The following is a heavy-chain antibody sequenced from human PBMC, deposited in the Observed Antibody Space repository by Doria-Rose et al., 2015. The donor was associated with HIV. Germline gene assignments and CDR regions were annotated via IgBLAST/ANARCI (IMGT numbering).Heavy chain of an antibody. CDR3: ARIKSSRWYHKYYFDF. Sequence: QVTLKESGPVLVKPTETLTLTCTVSGVSLSSPGMGVNWIRQPPGKALEWLANIFSDDERSYKTSLKSRLPISRGTSKSQVVLTMTDMDPVDTATYYCARIKSSRWYHKYYFDFWGQGTLVIVSA. D-gene: IGHD6-13*01. CDR1: GVSLSSPGMG. CDR2: IFSDDER. J-gene: IGHJ4*02. V-gene: IGHV2-26*01.